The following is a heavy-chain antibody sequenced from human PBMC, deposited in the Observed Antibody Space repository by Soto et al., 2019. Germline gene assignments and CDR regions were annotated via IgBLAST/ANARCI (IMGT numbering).Heavy chain of an antibody. V-gene: IGHV3-30*03. J-gene: IGHJ4*02. CDR3: AQRKRGAPVSYFDH. CDR2: ISNDGSNK. Sequence: QVQLVESGGGVVQPGRSLRLSCAASGFNFSTYGMDWVRQVPGKWLEWVAVISNDGSNKYYANSVKGRLTISRDNSKNILYLQMNSLRAEDTAVYYWAQRKRGAPVSYFDHWGQGTLATVSS. D-gene: IGHD3-10*01. CDR1: GFNFSTYG.